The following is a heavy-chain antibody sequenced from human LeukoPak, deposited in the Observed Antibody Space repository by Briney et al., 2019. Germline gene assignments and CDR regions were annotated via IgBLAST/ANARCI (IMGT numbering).Heavy chain of an antibody. V-gene: IGHV1-18*04. CDR3: ARDNYDFWSGYYTGIDY. CDR1: GYTFTGYY. CDR2: ISAYNGNT. D-gene: IGHD3-3*01. Sequence: ASVKVSCKASGYTFTGYYMHWVRQAPGQGLEWMGWISAYNGNTNYAQKLQGRVTMTTDTSTSTAYMELRSLRSDDTAVYYCARDNYDFWSGYYTGIDYWGQGTLVTVSS. J-gene: IGHJ4*02.